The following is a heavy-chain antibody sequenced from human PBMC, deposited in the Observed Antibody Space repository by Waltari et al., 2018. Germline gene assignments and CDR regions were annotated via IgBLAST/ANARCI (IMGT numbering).Heavy chain of an antibody. CDR3: ARGYCSGGSCYLGDY. J-gene: IGHJ4*02. CDR2: IYSSGNT. D-gene: IGHD2-15*01. CDR1: GFTVSSNY. Sequence: EVQVVDSGGGLIQPGGSLRLSCAASGFTVSSNYMRWVRQAPGKGLEWVSVIYSSGNTYFADSVKGRFTISRDNSKNTLYLQMNSLRAEDAAVYYCARGYCSGGSCYLGDYWGQGTLVTVSS. V-gene: IGHV3-53*01.